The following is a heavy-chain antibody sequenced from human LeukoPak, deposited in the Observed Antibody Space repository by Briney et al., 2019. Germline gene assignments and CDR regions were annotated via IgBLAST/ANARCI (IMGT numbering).Heavy chain of an antibody. D-gene: IGHD2-2*01. CDR2: ISLVGIIK. V-gene: IGHV3-30-3*01. Sequence: GGSRRPSFAAPEFTFTSSAMHWVRQAPGKGRGGVAVISLVGIIKYYADSVKGRFPISRDNSTNTPYLRRNSRRAEDTPVDYFARSGSSTVVISNGMDVWGEGTTVTVSS. CDR3: ARSGSSTVVISNGMDV. CDR1: EFTFTSSA. J-gene: IGHJ6*01.